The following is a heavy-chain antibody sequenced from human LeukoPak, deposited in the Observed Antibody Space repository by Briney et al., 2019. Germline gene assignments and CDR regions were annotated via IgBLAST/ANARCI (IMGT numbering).Heavy chain of an antibody. CDR3: AKRHCSGGSCYSVMYYYMDV. D-gene: IGHD2-15*01. Sequence: GGSLRLSCAASGFTFSNYAMRWVRQAPGKGLEWVSGISGSGGSTYYADSVKGRFTISRDNSKNTLYLQMNSLRAEDTAVYYCAKRHCSGGSCYSVMYYYMDVWGKGTTVTVSS. CDR1: GFTFSNYA. V-gene: IGHV3-23*01. CDR2: ISGSGGST. J-gene: IGHJ6*03.